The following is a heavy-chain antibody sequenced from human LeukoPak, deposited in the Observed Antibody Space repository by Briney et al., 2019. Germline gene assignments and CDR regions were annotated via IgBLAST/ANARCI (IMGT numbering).Heavy chain of an antibody. CDR1: GYTFTSYG. Sequence: ASVKVSCKASGYTFTSYGISWVRQAPGQGLEWMGWMSAYNGNTNYAQKLQGRVTMTTDTSTSTAYMQVRSLRSDDTAVYYCARARGCSSTSCYTRAFDIWGQGTMVTVSS. CDR2: MSAYNGNT. J-gene: IGHJ3*02. CDR3: ARARGCSSTSCYTRAFDI. D-gene: IGHD2-2*02. V-gene: IGHV1-18*01.